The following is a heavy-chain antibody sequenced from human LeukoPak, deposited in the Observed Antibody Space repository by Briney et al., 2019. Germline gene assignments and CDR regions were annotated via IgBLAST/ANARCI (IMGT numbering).Heavy chain of an antibody. CDR3: AKRGVVIRVILVGFHKEAYYFDS. V-gene: IGHV3-23*01. CDR2: ISGSGGGP. Sequence: GGSLRLSCAVSEITLSNYGMSWVRQAPGKGLELVEGISGSGGGPNNADSVKGRFTIYRDNPKNTLYLQMNSLRAEDTAVYFCAKRGVVIRVILVGFHKEAYYFDSWGQGALVTVSS. J-gene: IGHJ4*02. D-gene: IGHD3-22*01. CDR1: EITLSNYG.